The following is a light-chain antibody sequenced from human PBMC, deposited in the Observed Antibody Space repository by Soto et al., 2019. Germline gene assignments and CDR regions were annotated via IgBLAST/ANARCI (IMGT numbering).Light chain of an antibody. V-gene: IGKV3-20*01. J-gene: IGKJ1*01. CDR2: GAS. CDR3: QQYGSSPPKT. CDR1: QSVSNNY. Sequence: EIVLTQSPGTLSLSPGERATLSCRASQSVSNNYLAWYQQKPGQAPRLLIYGASSRATGIPDRFSGSGSGTDFTLTISRLEPEDFAVYYCQQYGSSPPKTFGQGIKVDIK.